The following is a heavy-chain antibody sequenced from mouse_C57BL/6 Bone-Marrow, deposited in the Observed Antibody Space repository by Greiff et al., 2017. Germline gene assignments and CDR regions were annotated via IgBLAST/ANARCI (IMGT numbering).Heavy chain of an antibody. CDR2: IYPRSGNT. CDR3: ARRFYYYGSSHWYFDV. CDR1: GYTFTSYG. Sequence: VQLQQSGAELARPGASVKLSCKASGYTFTSYGISWVKQRTGQGLEWIGEIYPRSGNTYYNEKFKGKATLTADKSSSTAYMELRSLTSEDSAVYFCARRFYYYGSSHWYFDVWGTGTTVTVSS. D-gene: IGHD1-1*01. J-gene: IGHJ1*03. V-gene: IGHV1-81*01.